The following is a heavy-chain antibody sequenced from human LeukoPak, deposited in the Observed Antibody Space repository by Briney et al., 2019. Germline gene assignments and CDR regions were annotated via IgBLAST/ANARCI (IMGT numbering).Heavy chain of an antibody. D-gene: IGHD4-17*01. CDR3: ATTMVTTSAGFDY. CDR1: GGSISNGNNH. V-gene: IGHV4-61*09. CDR2: IYTSGST. J-gene: IGHJ4*02. Sequence: SQTLSLTCTVSGGSISNGNNHWSWNRQPAGKGLEWIGHIYTSGSTNYNPSLKSRVTISVDTSKNQFSLKLSSVTAADTAVYYCATTMVTTSAGFDYWGQGTLVTVSS.